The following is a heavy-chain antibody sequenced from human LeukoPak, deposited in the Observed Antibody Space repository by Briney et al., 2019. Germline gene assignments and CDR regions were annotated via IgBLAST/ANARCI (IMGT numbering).Heavy chain of an antibody. V-gene: IGHV1-2*02. CDR1: GYTFTGYY. Sequence: ASVKVSCKASGYTFTGYYMHWVRQAPGQGLEWTGWINPNSGGTNYAQKFQGRVTMTRDTSISTAYMELSRLRSDDTAVYYCARDDSNWNAESYWFDPWGQGTLVTVSS. J-gene: IGHJ5*02. CDR2: INPNSGGT. CDR3: ARDDSNWNAESYWFDP. D-gene: IGHD1-20*01.